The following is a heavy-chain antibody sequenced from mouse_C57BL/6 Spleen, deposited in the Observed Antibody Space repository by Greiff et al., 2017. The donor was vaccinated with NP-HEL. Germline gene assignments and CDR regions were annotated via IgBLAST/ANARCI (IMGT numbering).Heavy chain of an antibody. CDR2: IHPSDSDT. D-gene: IGHD1-1*01. CDR1: GYTFTRYW. Sequence: QVQLQQPGAELVKPGASVKVSCKASGYTFTRYWMHWVKQRPGQGLEWIGRIHPSDSDTNYNQKFKGKATLTVDKSSSTAYLQLSSLTSEDSAVYYCAIPFTTVVATKDYWGQGTTLTVSS. CDR3: AIPFTTVVATKDY. J-gene: IGHJ2*01. V-gene: IGHV1-74*01.